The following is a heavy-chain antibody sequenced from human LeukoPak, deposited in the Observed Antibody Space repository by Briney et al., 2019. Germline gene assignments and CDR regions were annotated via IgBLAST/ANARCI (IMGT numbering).Heavy chain of an antibody. CDR3: ALGFVVTAIDY. CDR2: ITGSGAFT. CDR1: GFTFTKYS. J-gene: IGHJ4*02. V-gene: IGHV3-23*01. D-gene: IGHD2-21*02. Sequence: GGSLRLSCAASGFTFTKYSMTWVRQAPGKGLEWVSAITGSGAFTDYADSVKGRFTISRDNSKNTLYLQMNSLRSEDTAVYYCALGFVVTAIDYWGQGTLVTVSS.